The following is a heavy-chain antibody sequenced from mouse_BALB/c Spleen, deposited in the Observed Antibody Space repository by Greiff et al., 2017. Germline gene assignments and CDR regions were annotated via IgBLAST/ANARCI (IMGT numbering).Heavy chain of an antibody. CDR2: IYPGDGDT. CDR3: ARWGWSFAY. V-gene: IGHV1-87*01. Sequence: QVQLQQSGAELARPGASVKLSCKASGYTFTSYWMQWVKQRPGQGLEWIGAIYPGDGDTRYTQKFKGKATLTADKSSSTAYMQLSSLASEDSAVYYCARWGWSFAYWGQGTLVTVSA. J-gene: IGHJ3*01. CDR1: GYTFTSYW. D-gene: IGHD2-3*01.